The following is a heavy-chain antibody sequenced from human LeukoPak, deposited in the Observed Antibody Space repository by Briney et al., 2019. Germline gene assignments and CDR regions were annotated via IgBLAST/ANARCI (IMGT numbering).Heavy chain of an antibody. CDR3: ARTDILTRSTISP. V-gene: IGHV1-69*01. D-gene: IGHD3-9*01. CDR1: GGTFSSYA. Sequence: SVKVSCKASGGTFSSYAISWLRQAPGQGLEWMGGIIPIFGTANYAQKFQGRVTITADESTSTAYMELSSLRSEDTAVYYCARTDILTRSTISPWGQGTLVTVSS. CDR2: IIPIFGTA. J-gene: IGHJ5*02.